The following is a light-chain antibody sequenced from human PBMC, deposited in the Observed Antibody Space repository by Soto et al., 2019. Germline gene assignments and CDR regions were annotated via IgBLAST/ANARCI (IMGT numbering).Light chain of an antibody. J-gene: IGLJ2*01. Sequence: QSALTQPPSVSGSPGQSVTISCTGTSSDVGSHDRVSWYQQPPGTAPKLIIYDVSNRPSGVPDRFSGSKSGHTASLTISGLQAEDEADYYCSSYTSTNTLMVFGGGTKLTVL. V-gene: IGLV2-18*02. CDR2: DVS. CDR1: SSDVGSHDR. CDR3: SSYTSTNTLMV.